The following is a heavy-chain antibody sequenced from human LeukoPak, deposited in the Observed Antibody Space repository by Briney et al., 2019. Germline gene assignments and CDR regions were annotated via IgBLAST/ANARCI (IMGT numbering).Heavy chain of an antibody. J-gene: IGHJ6*03. CDR2: IMYDGNHK. D-gene: IGHD3-16*02. CDR1: GFTFSDYG. V-gene: IGHV3-30*02. Sequence: GESLRLSCAASGFTFSDYGMHWVRQAPGKGLEWVAFIMYDGNHKYYADSWKGRVTISRDNSNNTLYLQMSSLRVEDTAVYYCAKLLSTTNNFYYYYMDVWGKGTTVTVSS. CDR3: AKLLSTTNNFYYYYMDV.